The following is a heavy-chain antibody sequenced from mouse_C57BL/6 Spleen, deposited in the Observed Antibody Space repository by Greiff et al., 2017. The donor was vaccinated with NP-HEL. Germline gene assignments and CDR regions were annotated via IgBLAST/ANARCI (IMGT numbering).Heavy chain of an antibody. J-gene: IGHJ2*01. CDR1: GYTFTSYW. CDR2: IDPSDSYT. CDR3: ARSEYYGSRRYYFDY. V-gene: IGHV1-69*01. D-gene: IGHD1-1*01. Sequence: VQLQQSGAELVMPGASVKLSCKASGYTFTSYWMHWVKQRPGQGLEWIGEIDPSDSYTNYNQKFKGKSTLTVDKSSSTAYMQLSSLTSEDSAVYYCARSEYYGSRRYYFDYWGQGTTLTVSS.